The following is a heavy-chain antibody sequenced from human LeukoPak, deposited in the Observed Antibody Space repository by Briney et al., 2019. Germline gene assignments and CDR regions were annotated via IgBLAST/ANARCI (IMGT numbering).Heavy chain of an antibody. CDR2: INHSGST. V-gene: IGHV4-34*01. CDR1: GGSISSYY. J-gene: IGHJ6*03. D-gene: IGHD4-11*01. CDR3: ARGRVSSSTWYSTYYYFFYMDF. Sequence: SETLSLTCTVSGGSISSYYWSWIRQPPGKGLEWIGEINHSGSTNYNPSLKSRVTISVDTSKNQFSLKLSSVTAADTAVYYCARGRVSSSTWYSTYYYFFYMDFWGKGTTVTVSS.